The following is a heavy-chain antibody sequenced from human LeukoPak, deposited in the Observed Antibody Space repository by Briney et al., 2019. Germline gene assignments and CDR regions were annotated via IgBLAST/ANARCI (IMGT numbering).Heavy chain of an antibody. CDR1: GYTFTSYD. CDR3: ARMSSSWYSTSYDY. CDR2: MNPNSGNT. D-gene: IGHD6-13*01. J-gene: IGHJ4*02. V-gene: IGHV1-8*01. Sequence: ASVKVSCKASGYTFTSYDINWVRQATGQGLEWMGWMNPNSGNTGYTQKFQGRVTMTRNTSISTANMELSSLRSEDTAVYYCARMSSSWYSTSYDYWGQGTLVTVSS.